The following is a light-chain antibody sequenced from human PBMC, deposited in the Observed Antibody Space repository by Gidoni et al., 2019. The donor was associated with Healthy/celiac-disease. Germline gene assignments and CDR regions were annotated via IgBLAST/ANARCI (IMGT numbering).Light chain of an antibody. CDR2: AAS. J-gene: IGKJ1*01. CDR1: QSISSY. Sequence: IQRSKSPASLSASVGDRVTLTCRASQSISSYLNCCQQKPGKPPKLLIYAASSLQRGVPPRFSGSGAGTDFTLPISSLQPEDFATDYFYQSYSTPWTFGQGTKVEIK. CDR3: YQSYSTPWT. V-gene: IGKV1-39*01.